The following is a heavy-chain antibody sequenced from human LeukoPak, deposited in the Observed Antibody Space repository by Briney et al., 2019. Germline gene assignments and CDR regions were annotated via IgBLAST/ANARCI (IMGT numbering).Heavy chain of an antibody. J-gene: IGHJ4*02. CDR2: INTNTGNP. CDR3: ARTGPADDYVWGSYRPDFDY. D-gene: IGHD3-16*02. CDR1: GYTFTSYA. V-gene: IGHV7-4-1*02. Sequence: GASVKVSCKASGYTFTSYAMNWVRQAPGQGLEWMGWINTNTGNPTYAQGFTGRFVFSLDTSVSTAYLQISSLKAEDTAVYYCARTGPADDYVWGSYRPDFDYWGQGTLVTVSS.